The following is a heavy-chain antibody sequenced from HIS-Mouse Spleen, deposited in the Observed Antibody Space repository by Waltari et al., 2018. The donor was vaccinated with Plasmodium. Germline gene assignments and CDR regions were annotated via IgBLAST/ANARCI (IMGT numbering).Heavy chain of an antibody. CDR1: GYTFTGYY. V-gene: IGHV1-2*02. J-gene: IGHJ1*01. CDR3: ARVLGYKAAAGTFVEYFQH. CDR2: SNPNRGAA. D-gene: IGHD6-13*01. Sequence: QVQLVQSGAEVKKPGASVKVSCKASGYTFTGYYMHWVRQAPGQGLGWMGRSNPNRGAAKYAQKFQGMVTMTRDTSISTAYMELSRLRSDDTAVYYCARVLGYKAAAGTFVEYFQHWGQGTLVTVSS.